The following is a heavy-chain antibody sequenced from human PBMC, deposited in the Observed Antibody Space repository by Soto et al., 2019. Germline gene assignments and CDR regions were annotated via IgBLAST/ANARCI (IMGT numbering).Heavy chain of an antibody. D-gene: IGHD3-22*01. J-gene: IGHJ6*02. V-gene: IGHV4-59*01. Sequence: SETLSLTCTVSGGSISSYYWSWIRQPPGKGLEWIGYIYYSGSTNYNPSLKSRVTISVDTSKNQFSLKLSSVTAADTAVYYCAREVPYYYDSSGYVGGKYYYYGMDVWGQGTTVTVPS. CDR3: AREVPYYYDSSGYVGGKYYYYGMDV. CDR2: IYYSGST. CDR1: GGSISSYY.